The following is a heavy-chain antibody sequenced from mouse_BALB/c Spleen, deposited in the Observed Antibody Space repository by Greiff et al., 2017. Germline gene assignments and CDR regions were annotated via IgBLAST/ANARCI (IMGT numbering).Heavy chain of an antibody. Sequence: QVQLQQPGAELVKPGASVKLSCKASGYTFTSYYMYWVKQRPGQGLEWIGGINPSNGGTNFNEKFKSKATLTVDKSSSTAYMQLSSLTSEDSAVYYCTRWGNYEAYWGQGTLVTVSA. CDR2: INPSNGGT. V-gene: IGHV1S81*02. J-gene: IGHJ3*01. CDR3: TRWGNYEAY. CDR1: GYTFTSYY. D-gene: IGHD2-1*01.